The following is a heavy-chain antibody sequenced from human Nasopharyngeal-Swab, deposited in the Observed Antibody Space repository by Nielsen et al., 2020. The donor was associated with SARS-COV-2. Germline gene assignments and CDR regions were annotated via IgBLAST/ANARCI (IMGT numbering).Heavy chain of an antibody. V-gene: IGHV3-7*03. CDR2: IKQDGGEK. CDR1: GFTFSSYW. D-gene: IGHD3-22*01. J-gene: IGHJ3*01. CDR3: AKGGRIAMIEDF. Sequence: GESLKISCAASGFTFSSYWMSWVRQAPGKGLEWVANIKQDGGEKNYVDSVKGRFTISRDNAKNSLYLQMNSLRAEDTALYYCAKGGRIAMIEDFWGQGTMVTVSS.